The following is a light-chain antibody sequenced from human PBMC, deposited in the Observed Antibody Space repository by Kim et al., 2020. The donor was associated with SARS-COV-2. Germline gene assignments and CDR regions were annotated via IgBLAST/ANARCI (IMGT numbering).Light chain of an antibody. Sequence: SYELTQPPSVSVAPGKTTRITCGGNNIGSKSVHWHQQKPGQAPVLVIHYDRDRPSGIPERFSGSNSGNTATLTISRVEAGDEADYYCQVWDSSSDHRVFGGGTQLTVL. CDR2: YDR. CDR3: QVWDSSSDHRV. CDR1: NIGSKS. J-gene: IGLJ3*02. V-gene: IGLV3-21*04.